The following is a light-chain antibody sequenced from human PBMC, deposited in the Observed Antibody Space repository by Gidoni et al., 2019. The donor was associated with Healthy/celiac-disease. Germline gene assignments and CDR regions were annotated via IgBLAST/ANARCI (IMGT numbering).Light chain of an antibody. J-gene: IGKJ2*01. CDR1: QSISSY. Sequence: DIQMTQSPSSLSASVGDRVTITCRASQSISSYLNWYQQKPGKAPKLLIYAASSLQSGVPSRFSGSGSGTDFTLTISSLPPEDFATYYCQQSYSTPYTFGQXTKLEIK. CDR2: AAS. V-gene: IGKV1-39*01. CDR3: QQSYSTPYT.